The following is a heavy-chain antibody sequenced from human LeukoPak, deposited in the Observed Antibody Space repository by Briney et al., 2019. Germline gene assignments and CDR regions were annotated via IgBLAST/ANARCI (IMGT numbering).Heavy chain of an antibody. Sequence: SETLSLTCTVSGGSISSSSYYWGWLRQPPGKGLEWIGSIYYSGSTYYNPSLKSRVTISVDTSKNQFSLKLSSVTAADTAVYYCARPDTAMVNGGYYYYGMDVWGQGTTVTVSS. D-gene: IGHD5-18*01. CDR1: GGSISSSSYY. CDR2: IYYSGST. V-gene: IGHV4-39*01. CDR3: ARPDTAMVNGGYYYYGMDV. J-gene: IGHJ6*02.